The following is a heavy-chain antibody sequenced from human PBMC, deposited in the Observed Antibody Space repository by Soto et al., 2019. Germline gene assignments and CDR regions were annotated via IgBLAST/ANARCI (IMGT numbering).Heavy chain of an antibody. Sequence: PGESLKISCKGSGYSFTSYWIGWVRQMPGKGLEWMGIIYPGDSDTRYSPSFQGQVTISADKSISTAYLQWSSLKASDTAMYYCARSEFDFWSNPPKYYFDYWGQGTLVTVSS. CDR2: IYPGDSDT. V-gene: IGHV5-51*01. D-gene: IGHD3-3*01. CDR1: GYSFTSYW. CDR3: ARSEFDFWSNPPKYYFDY. J-gene: IGHJ4*02.